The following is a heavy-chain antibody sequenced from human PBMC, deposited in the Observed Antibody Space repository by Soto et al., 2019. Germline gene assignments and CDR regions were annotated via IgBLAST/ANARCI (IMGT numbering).Heavy chain of an antibody. J-gene: IGHJ4*02. CDR2: INHSGST. Sequence: QVQLQQWGAGLLKPSETLSLTCAVYGGSFSGYYWSWIRQPPGKGLEWIGEINHSGSTNYNPSLKSRVTLSVDTSKNQFSLKLSSVTAADTAVYYCARGGRDGYTVWGQGTLVTVSS. CDR3: ARGGRDGYTV. CDR1: GGSFSGYY. D-gene: IGHD5-12*01. V-gene: IGHV4-34*01.